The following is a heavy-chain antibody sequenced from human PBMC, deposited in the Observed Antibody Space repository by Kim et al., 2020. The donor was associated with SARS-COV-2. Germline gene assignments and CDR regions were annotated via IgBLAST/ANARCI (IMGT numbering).Heavy chain of an antibody. D-gene: IGHD1-7*01. V-gene: IGHV3-30-3*01. J-gene: IGHJ6*03. CDR2: ISYDGSNK. CDR1: GFTFSSYA. Sequence: GGSLRLSCAASGFTFSSYAMHWVRQAPGKGLEWVAVISYDGSNKYYADSVKGRFTISRDNSKNTLYLQMNSLRAEDTAVYYCARDLYLYFLELRFNVAGYMDVWGKGTTVTVSS. CDR3: ARDLYLYFLELRFNVAGYMDV.